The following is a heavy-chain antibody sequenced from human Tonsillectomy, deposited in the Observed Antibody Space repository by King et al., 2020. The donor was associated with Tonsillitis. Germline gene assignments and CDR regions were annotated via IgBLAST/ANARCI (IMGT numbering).Heavy chain of an antibody. V-gene: IGHV1-2*02. Sequence: QLVQSGAEVKKPGASVKVSCRASGYTFTGYYMHWVRQAPGQGLEWMGWINPNNGGTVYAQKFQGRVTMTRDTSISTAYMDLSRLRSDDTAVYYCASLYDSSGYYRLYWGQGTLVTVSS. CDR2: INPNNGGT. CDR3: ASLYDSSGYYRLY. J-gene: IGHJ4*02. D-gene: IGHD3-22*01. CDR1: GYTFTGYY.